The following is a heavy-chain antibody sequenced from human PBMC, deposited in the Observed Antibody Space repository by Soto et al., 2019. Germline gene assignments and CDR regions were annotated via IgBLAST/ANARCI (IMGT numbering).Heavy chain of an antibody. J-gene: IGHJ6*02. CDR2: IVPMLGTP. CDR1: GGSFSNFI. CDR3: ARNGTYGPSLSHSTGMDV. V-gene: IGHV1-69*16. D-gene: IGHD1-1*01. Sequence: QVQLVQSGAEVKEPGSSVRVSCKASGGSFSNFIMNWVRQTPGQGLEWMGGIVPMLGTPTYAEKFKGRVTISATGSTSTAYMELTSLRSEDTAIYYCARNGTYGPSLSHSTGMDVWGQGTTVTVS.